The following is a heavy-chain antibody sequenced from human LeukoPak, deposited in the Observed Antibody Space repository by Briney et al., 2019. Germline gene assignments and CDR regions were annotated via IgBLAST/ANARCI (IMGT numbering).Heavy chain of an antibody. CDR1: RFTFSSYW. V-gene: IGHV3-74*01. D-gene: IGHD3-16*01. CDR2: LNSDGSIT. CDR3: ARGTWGSFDY. J-gene: IGHJ4*02. Sequence: GGSLRLSCAASRFTFSSYWMNWVRHAPGKGLVWVSRLNSDGSITSYADSVKGRFTISRDNAKNTLYLQMNSLIAENTAVYYCARGTWGSFDYWGQGALVTVSS.